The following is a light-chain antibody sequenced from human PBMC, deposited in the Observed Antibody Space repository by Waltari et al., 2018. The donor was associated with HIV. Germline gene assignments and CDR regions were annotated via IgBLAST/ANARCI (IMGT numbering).Light chain of an antibody. CDR2: EDN. Sequence: NFMLTQPHSVSESPGKTVTISCTGSSGSIASNYVQWYQQRPGSAPTMVVYEDNHRPSGVPDRIYGSIDSSSNSASLALSGLKTEDEADYYCQSYDSSNHVVFGGGTKLTVL. CDR3: QSYDSSNHVV. V-gene: IGLV6-57*02. CDR1: SGSIASNY. J-gene: IGLJ2*01.